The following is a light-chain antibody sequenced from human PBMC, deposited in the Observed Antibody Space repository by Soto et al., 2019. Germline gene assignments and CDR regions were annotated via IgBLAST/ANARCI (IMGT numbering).Light chain of an antibody. CDR1: SSDVGGYNY. CDR3: SSYTSTYTYV. Sequence: QSALPQPASVSGSPRQSITISCTGTSSDVGGYNYVSWYQHHPGKVPKLMIYEVSNRPSGVSNRFSGSKSGNTASLTISGLQAEDEADYYCSSYTSTYTYVFGTGTKVTVL. V-gene: IGLV2-14*01. CDR2: EVS. J-gene: IGLJ1*01.